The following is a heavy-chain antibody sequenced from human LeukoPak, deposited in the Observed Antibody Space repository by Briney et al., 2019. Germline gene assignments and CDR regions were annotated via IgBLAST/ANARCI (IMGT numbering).Heavy chain of an antibody. J-gene: IGHJ4*02. CDR3: ARKLYDSSRYGQTYYFDY. D-gene: IGHD3-22*01. CDR2: ISAYNGNT. Sequence: ASVKVSCKASGYTFTSYGISWVRQAPGQGLEWMGWISAYNGNTHYAQKLQGRVTMTTDTSTSTAYMDLRSLRSDDTAVYYCARKLYDSSRYGQTYYFDYWGQGTLVTVSS. V-gene: IGHV1-18*01. CDR1: GYTFTSYG.